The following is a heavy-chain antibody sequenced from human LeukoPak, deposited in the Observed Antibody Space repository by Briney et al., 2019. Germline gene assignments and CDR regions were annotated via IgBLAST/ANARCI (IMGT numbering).Heavy chain of an antibody. CDR1: GGSISSGGYY. D-gene: IGHD1-1*01. J-gene: IGHJ4*02. CDR2: IYYSGST. V-gene: IGHV4-31*03. CDR3: ARDLELERNRWNYFES. Sequence: SETLSLTCTVSGGSISSGGYYWSWIRQHPGKGLEWIGYIYYSGSTYYNPSLKSRVTISVDTSKNQFSLKLSSVTAADTAVYYCARDLELERNRWNYFESWGQGTLVTVSS.